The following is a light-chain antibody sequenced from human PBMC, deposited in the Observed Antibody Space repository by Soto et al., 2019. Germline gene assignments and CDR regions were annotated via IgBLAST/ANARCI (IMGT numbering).Light chain of an antibody. CDR2: EAS. J-gene: IGKJ5*01. CDR3: QQLYTLPFT. V-gene: IGKV1-9*01. CDR1: HDISTF. Sequence: DIQLSQSPSLLSASIGDRVAITCRASHDISTFLAWYQQKPGKAPKLLIYEASTLQSGVPSRFRGSGSGTEFTLTISGLLPEDFAAYHCQQLYTLPFTFGQGTRLEIK.